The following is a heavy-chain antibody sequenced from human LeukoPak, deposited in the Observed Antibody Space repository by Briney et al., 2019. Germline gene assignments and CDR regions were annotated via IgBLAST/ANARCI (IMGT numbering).Heavy chain of an antibody. CDR2: IYYSGST. CDR3: ARDFRRSGYDSYAFDI. CDR1: GGSISSGGYY. Sequence: SETLSLTCTVSGGSISSGGYYWSWIRQHPGKGLEWIVYIYYSGSTYYNPSLKSRVTISVDTSKNQFSLKLSSVTAADTAVYYCARDFRRSGYDSYAFDIWGQGTMVTVSS. J-gene: IGHJ3*02. V-gene: IGHV4-31*03. D-gene: IGHD5-12*01.